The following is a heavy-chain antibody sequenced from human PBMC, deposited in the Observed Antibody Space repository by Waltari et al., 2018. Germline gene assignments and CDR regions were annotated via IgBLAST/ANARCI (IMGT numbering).Heavy chain of an antibody. CDR2: IYRSGSS. CDR1: GYSISRGSY. Sequence: QVQLQESGPGLVKPSETLSLTCPVSGYSISRGSYWGWIRQPPGKGLEWIGSIYRSGSSYYNPSLKSPVTISVDTSKNQFSLKLSSVTAADTAVYYCARDRGYASGRGIDYWGQGTLVTVSS. CDR3: ARDRGYASGRGIDY. V-gene: IGHV4-38-2*02. D-gene: IGHD3-10*01. J-gene: IGHJ4*02.